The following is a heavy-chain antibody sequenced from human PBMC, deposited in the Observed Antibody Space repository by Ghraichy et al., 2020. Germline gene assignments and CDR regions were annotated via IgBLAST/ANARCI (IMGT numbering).Heavy chain of an antibody. Sequence: SETLSLTCAVYGGSFSGYSWSWIRQPPGKGLEWIGEINHSGSTNYNPSLKSRVTISVDTSKNQFSLQLSSVTAADTAVYYCASSGDYGDYSIDYWGQGTLVTVSS. V-gene: IGHV4-34*01. CDR2: INHSGST. J-gene: IGHJ4*02. D-gene: IGHD4-17*01. CDR3: ASSGDYGDYSIDY. CDR1: GGSFSGYS.